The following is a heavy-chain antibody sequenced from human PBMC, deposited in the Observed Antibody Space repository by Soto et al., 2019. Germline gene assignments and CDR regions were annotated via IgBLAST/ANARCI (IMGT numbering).Heavy chain of an antibody. J-gene: IGHJ1*01. CDR2: IYYSGST. Sequence: QVQLQESGPGLVKPSQTLSLTCTVSGGSISSGDYYWSWIRQPPVKGLEWIGYIYYSGSTSYNPSLKSRVTISVDTSKNQFSLKLSSVTAADTAVYYCARAAILYYHPMHGYFQHWGQGTLVTVSS. CDR1: GGSISSGDYY. D-gene: IGHD2-8*01. CDR3: ARAAILYYHPMHGYFQH. V-gene: IGHV4-30-4*01.